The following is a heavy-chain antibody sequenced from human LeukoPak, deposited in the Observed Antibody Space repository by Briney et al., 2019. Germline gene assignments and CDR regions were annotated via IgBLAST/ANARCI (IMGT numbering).Heavy chain of an antibody. J-gene: IGHJ4*02. CDR1: GGSISSYY. CDR3: ARDKYYYDSSGSIRFDY. CDR2: IYTSGST. V-gene: IGHV4-4*07. D-gene: IGHD3-22*01. Sequence: TSETLSLTCTVSGGSISSYYWSWIRQPPGKGLEWIGRIYTSGSTNYNPSLKSRVTMSVDTSKNQFSLKLSSVTAADTAVYYCARDKYYYDSSGSIRFDYWGQGTLVTASS.